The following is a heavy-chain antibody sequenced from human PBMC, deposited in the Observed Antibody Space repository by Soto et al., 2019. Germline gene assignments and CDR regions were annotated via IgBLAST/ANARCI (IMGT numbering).Heavy chain of an antibody. D-gene: IGHD6-13*01. V-gene: IGHV1-69*13. CDR1: GGTFSSYA. J-gene: IGHJ6*02. CDR3: ARGGEQQLARITPGYYYYGMEF. Sequence: ASVKVSCKASGGTFSSYAISWVRQAPGQGLEWMGGIIPIFGTANYAQKFQGRVTITADESTSTAYMELSSLRSEDTAVYYCARGGEQQLARITPGYYYYGMEFWGQGTTVTVSS. CDR2: IIPIFGTA.